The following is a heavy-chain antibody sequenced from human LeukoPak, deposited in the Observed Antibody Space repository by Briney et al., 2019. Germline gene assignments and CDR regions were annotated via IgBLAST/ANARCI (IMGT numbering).Heavy chain of an antibody. D-gene: IGHD1-26*01. V-gene: IGHV4-39*01. J-gene: IGHJ4*02. CDR1: GASITIPYYS. CDR2: ISHTGTT. CDR3: ATREHQVQPPPGVY. Sequence: SETLSLTCAVSGASITIPYYSWGWIRLPPGKGLEWIGTISHTGTTYYNPSLQSRVSISVDKSRNQFSLKLSSVTAADTAVYYCATREHQVQPPPGVYWGQGTQVTVSS.